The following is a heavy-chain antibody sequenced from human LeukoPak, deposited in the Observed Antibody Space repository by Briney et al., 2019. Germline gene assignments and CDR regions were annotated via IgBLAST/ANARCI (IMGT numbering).Heavy chain of an antibody. D-gene: IGHD3-10*01. CDR3: ARDLRAYYGSGSYYATKFDP. CDR2: INPNSGGT. CDR1: GYTFSDYY. Sequence: ASVKVSCEASGYTFSDYYINWLRQAPGQGLEWMGWINPNSGGTNYAQKFQGRVTMTRDTSISTAYMELSRLGSDDTAVYYCARDLRAYYGSGSYYATKFDPWGQGTLVTVSS. V-gene: IGHV1-2*02. J-gene: IGHJ5*02.